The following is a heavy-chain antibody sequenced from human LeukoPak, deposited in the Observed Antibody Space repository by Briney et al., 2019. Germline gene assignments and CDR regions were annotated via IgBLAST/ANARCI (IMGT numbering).Heavy chain of an antibody. Sequence: SVKVSCKASGGTFSSYAISWVRQAPGQGLEWMGGIIPIFGTANYAQKFQGRVTIAADESTSTAYMELSSLRSEDTAVYYCARDPGSGRDLTNWFDPWGQGTLVTVSS. CDR2: IIPIFGTA. CDR3: ARDPGSGRDLTNWFDP. V-gene: IGHV1-69*13. J-gene: IGHJ5*02. CDR1: GGTFSSYA. D-gene: IGHD2-15*01.